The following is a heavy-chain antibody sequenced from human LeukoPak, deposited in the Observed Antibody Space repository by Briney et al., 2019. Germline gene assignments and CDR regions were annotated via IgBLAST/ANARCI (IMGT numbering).Heavy chain of an antibody. V-gene: IGHV3-66*01. J-gene: IGHJ5*02. CDR3: ARDIVVVPAARRSNWFDP. CDR1: GFTVSSNY. D-gene: IGHD2-2*01. CDR2: IYSGGST. Sequence: GGSLRLSCAASGFTVSSNYMSWVRQAPGKGLEWVSVIYSGGSTYYTDSVKGRFTISRDNSKNTLYLQMNSLRAEDTAVYYCARDIVVVPAARRSNWFDPWGQGTLVTVSS.